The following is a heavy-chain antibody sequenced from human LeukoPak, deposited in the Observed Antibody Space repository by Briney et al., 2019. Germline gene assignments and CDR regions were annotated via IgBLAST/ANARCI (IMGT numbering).Heavy chain of an antibody. V-gene: IGHV4-34*01. CDR2: INHSGST. Sequence: SETLSLTCTVSGGSISSYYWSWIRQPPGKGLEWIGEINHSGSTNYNPSLKSRVTISVDTSKNQFSLKLSSVTAADTAVYYCARGMVRGVIMEVGGQGTLVTVSS. CDR3: ARGMVRGVIMEV. D-gene: IGHD3-10*01. J-gene: IGHJ4*02. CDR1: GGSISSYY.